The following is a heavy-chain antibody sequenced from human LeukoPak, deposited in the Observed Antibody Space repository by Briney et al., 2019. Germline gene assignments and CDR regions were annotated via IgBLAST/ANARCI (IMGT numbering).Heavy chain of an antibody. CDR2: INWNGGST. CDR1: GFRFDDYG. D-gene: IGHD6-19*01. V-gene: IGHV3-20*04. CDR3: ARGGSTGWYSFDY. Sequence: GGSLRLSCVASGFRFDDYGMSWVRQAPGKGLEWVPGINWNGGSTGYADSVKGRFTISRDNAKNSLYLRMNSLRAEDTALYYCARGGSTGWYSFDYWGQGTLVTVSS. J-gene: IGHJ4*02.